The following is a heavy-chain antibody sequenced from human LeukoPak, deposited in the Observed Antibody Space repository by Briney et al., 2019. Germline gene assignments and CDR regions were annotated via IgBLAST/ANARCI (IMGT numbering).Heavy chain of an antibody. CDR1: EFTFSSYS. CDR3: AKGGDFDSASYYSH. D-gene: IGHD3-22*01. Sequence: GSLRLSCAASEFTFSSYSMNWVRQAPGKGPEWVSSISGSDDSTYYADSMKGRFTISRDNSKKTLHLRMNSLRAEDSAVYYCAKGGDFDSASYYSHWGQGILVTVSS. J-gene: IGHJ4*02. CDR2: ISGSDDST. V-gene: IGHV3-23*01.